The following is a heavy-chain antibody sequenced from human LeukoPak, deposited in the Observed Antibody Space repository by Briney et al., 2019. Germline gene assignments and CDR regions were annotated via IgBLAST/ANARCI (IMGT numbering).Heavy chain of an antibody. D-gene: IGHD1-1*01. V-gene: IGHV4-39*01. CDR1: GGSISSSPDY. CDR3: ARPTTGPATQGYDP. CDR2: IYYRGNT. Sequence: SETLSLTCTVSGGSISSSPDYWAWIRQPPGRGLEWIGSIYYRGNTYHNPSLKSRVTISVDTSKNQFSLSVISVTAADTAVYFCARPTTGPATQGYDPWGQGILVTVAS. J-gene: IGHJ5*02.